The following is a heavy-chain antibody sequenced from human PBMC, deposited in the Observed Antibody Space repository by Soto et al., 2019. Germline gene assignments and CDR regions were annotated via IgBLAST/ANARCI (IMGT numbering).Heavy chain of an antibody. CDR2: IYFSGST. D-gene: IGHD2-21*01. Sequence: QVQRQESGPGLWKPSQTLSLPCTVSGGPISGGTYYWSGIPRPPGQGLEWIGYIYFSGSTYYNPSLKSRVIISVDTSKNQFSLRLSSVTAADTAVYYCARGDWPTQMDVWGQGTTVTVSS. J-gene: IGHJ6*02. V-gene: IGHV4-31*03. CDR1: GGPISGGTYY. CDR3: ARGDWPTQMDV.